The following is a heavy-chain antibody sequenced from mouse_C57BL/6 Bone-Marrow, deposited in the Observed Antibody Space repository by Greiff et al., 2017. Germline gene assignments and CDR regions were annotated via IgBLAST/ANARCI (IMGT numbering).Heavy chain of an antibody. D-gene: IGHD2-12*01. J-gene: IGHJ3*02. V-gene: IGHV1-59*01. CDR1: GYTFTSYW. Sequence: VKLQQPGAELVRPGTSVKLSCKASGYTFTSYWMHWVKQRPGQGLEWIGVIVPSDSYTNYNPKFKGKATFTVDTSSSTAYMQLSSLTTEDSAVYYCAGYSEEWGQGTLVTVSA. CDR2: IVPSDSYT. CDR3: AGYSEE.